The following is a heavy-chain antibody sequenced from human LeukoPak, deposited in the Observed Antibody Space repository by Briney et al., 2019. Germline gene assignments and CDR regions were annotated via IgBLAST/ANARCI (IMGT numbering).Heavy chain of an antibody. D-gene: IGHD3-10*01. Sequence: MPSETLSLTCTVSGGSISSSSYYWGWIRQPPGKGLEWIGSIYYSGSTYCNPSLKSRVTISVDTSKNQFSLKLSSVTAADTAVYYCARVPLFGWAPYYYYYYMDVWGKGTTVTVSS. J-gene: IGHJ6*03. V-gene: IGHV4-39*07. CDR1: GGSISSSSYY. CDR2: IYYSGST. CDR3: ARVPLFGWAPYYYYYYMDV.